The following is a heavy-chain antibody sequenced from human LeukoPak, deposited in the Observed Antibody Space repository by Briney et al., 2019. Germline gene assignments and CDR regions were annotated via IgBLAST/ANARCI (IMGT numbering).Heavy chain of an antibody. J-gene: IGHJ5*02. CDR3: ARLGLRVGASNWFDP. CDR2: IYYSGST. V-gene: IGHV4-39*01. CDR1: GASISSSSYY. D-gene: IGHD1-26*01. Sequence: PSETLSLTCTVSGASISSSSYYWGWIRQPPGKGLEWIGSIYYSGSTYYNPSLKSRVTISVDTSKNQFSLKLSSVTAADTAVYYCARLGLRVGASNWFDPWGQGTLVTVSS.